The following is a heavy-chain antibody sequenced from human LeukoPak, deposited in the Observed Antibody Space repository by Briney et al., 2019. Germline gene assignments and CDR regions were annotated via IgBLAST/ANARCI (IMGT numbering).Heavy chain of an antibody. V-gene: IGHV3-9*01. D-gene: IGHD6-19*01. Sequence: GGSLRLSCAASGFTFDDYAVHWVRQAPGKGLEWVSGISWNSVSIGYADSVKGRFTISRDNAKNSLYLQMNSLRVEDTALYYCAKETVAGTFFAFDIWGQGTMVTVSS. CDR3: AKETVAGTFFAFDI. CDR1: GFTFDDYA. CDR2: ISWNSVSI. J-gene: IGHJ3*02.